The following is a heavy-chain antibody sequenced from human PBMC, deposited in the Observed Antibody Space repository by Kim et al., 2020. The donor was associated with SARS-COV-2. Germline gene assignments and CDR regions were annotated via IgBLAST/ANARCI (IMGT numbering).Heavy chain of an antibody. V-gene: IGHV4-34*01. J-gene: IGHJ5*02. CDR2: IYHSGTT. CDR3: AGSLYQAPSSFWVRFDP. D-gene: IGHD6-13*01. Sequence: SETLSLTCAVSGVSFSGYYWSWIRQPPGKGLEWIGEIYHSGTTKYNPSLKSRVTISLDTTKNQSSLKQRSVTAADTAVYFCAGSLYQAPSSFWVRFDPWGQGTLVTVSS. CDR1: GVSFSGYY.